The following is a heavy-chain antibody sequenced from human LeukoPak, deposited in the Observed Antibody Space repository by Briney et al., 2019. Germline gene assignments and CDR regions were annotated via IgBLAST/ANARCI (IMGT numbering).Heavy chain of an antibody. J-gene: IGHJ5*02. CDR2: IYPADSDI. Sequence: GESLKISCKGSGYSINNYWIGWVRQMPGKGLEWMGVIYPADSDIRYSPSFQGQVTISADKSISTAYLQWSSLKASDTAMYYCARQEYCSGGSCYTWFDPWGQGTLVTVSS. V-gene: IGHV5-51*01. D-gene: IGHD2-15*01. CDR1: GYSINNYW. CDR3: ARQEYCSGGSCYTWFDP.